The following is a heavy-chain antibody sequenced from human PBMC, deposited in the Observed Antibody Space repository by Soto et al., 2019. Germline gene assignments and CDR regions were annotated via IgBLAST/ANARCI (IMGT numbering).Heavy chain of an antibody. Sequence: QVQLVQSGAEVKKPGASVKVSCKTSGYTFTNFGLIWVRQAPGQGLEWMGWISAYNGNTNYAQNFQGRVTMTTDTPTSTAEMELRSLRSDDTAVYYGASGGTPIDYWGQGTLVTVSS. D-gene: IGHD3-16*01. V-gene: IGHV1-18*01. CDR3: ASGGTPIDY. CDR1: GYTFTNFG. CDR2: ISAYNGNT. J-gene: IGHJ4*02.